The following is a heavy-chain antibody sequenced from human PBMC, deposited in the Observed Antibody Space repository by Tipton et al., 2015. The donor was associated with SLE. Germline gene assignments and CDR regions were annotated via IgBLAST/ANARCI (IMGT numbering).Heavy chain of an antibody. V-gene: IGHV3-9*01. D-gene: IGHD4-17*01. J-gene: IGHJ4*02. Sequence: SLRLSCAASGFTFDDYAMHWVRQAPGKGLEWVSGISWNSGSIGYADSVKGRFTISRDNAKNSLYLQMNSLRAEDTALYYCAKGDYGDYLDYWGQGTLVTVSS. CDR1: GFTFDDYA. CDR2: ISWNSGSI. CDR3: AKGDYGDYLDY.